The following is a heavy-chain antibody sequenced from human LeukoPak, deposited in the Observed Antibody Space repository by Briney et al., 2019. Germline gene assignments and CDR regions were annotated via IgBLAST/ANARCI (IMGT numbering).Heavy chain of an antibody. CDR1: GFTFDDYA. CDR2: ISGDGDGT. J-gene: IGHJ3*02. V-gene: IGHV3-43*02. CDR3: AKDRIMAYQDTADAFDI. D-gene: IGHD5-18*01. Sequence: GGSLRLSCAASGFTFDDYAMHWVCQAPGKGLEWVSLISGDGDGTYYADSVKGRFTISRDNSKNSLYLQMNSLRTEDTALYYCAKDRIMAYQDTADAFDICGQGTMVTVSS.